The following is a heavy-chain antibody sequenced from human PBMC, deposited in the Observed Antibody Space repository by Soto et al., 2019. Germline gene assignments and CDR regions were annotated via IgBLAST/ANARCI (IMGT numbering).Heavy chain of an antibody. J-gene: IGHJ6*02. CDR2: IYHSGST. CDR1: GGSISSGGYS. D-gene: IGHD3-10*01. Sequence: QLQLQESGSGLVKPSQTLSLTCAVSGGSISSGGYSWSWIRQPPGKGLEWIGYIYHSGSTYYNPSLKRRVTISVDRSENQFSMKLSSVAAADTAVYYRASGWGGDLTVGFGEFYYYGMDGWGPGNTVTASS. V-gene: IGHV4-30-2*01. CDR3: ASGWGGDLTVGFGEFYYYGMDG.